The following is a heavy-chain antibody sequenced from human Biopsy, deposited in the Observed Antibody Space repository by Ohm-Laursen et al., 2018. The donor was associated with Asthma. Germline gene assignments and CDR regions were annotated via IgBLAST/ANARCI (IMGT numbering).Heavy chain of an antibody. J-gene: IGHJ4*02. CDR1: GFVFRSHA. Sequence: SLRLSCAASGFVFRSHAMHWVRQAPGKGLEWVAVVSYDGGVVHYADSMKGRFTISRDNSKNTLSLQMNSLTAEDTAVYYCAREGVAGTHIEDWGQGTLVTVSS. V-gene: IGHV3-30*03. CDR3: AREGVAGTHIED. D-gene: IGHD6-19*01. CDR2: VSYDGGVV.